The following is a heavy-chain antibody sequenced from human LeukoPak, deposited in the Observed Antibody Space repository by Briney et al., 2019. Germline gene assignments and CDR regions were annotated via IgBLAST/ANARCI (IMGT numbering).Heavy chain of an antibody. Sequence: SETLSLTCTVSGGSISSYYWSWIRQPPGKGLEWIGYIYYSGSTNYNPSLKSRVTISVDTSKNQFSLKLSSVTAADTVVYYCARAPYGGHNWFDPWGQGTLVTVSS. CDR1: GGSISSYY. CDR3: ARAPYGGHNWFDP. D-gene: IGHD4-23*01. J-gene: IGHJ5*02. CDR2: IYYSGST. V-gene: IGHV4-59*01.